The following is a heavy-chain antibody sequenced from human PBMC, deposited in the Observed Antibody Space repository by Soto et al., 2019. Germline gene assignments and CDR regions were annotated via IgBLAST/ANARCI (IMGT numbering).Heavy chain of an antibody. J-gene: IGHJ4*02. V-gene: IGHV1-69*02. Sequence: QVQLVQSGAEVKKPGSSVKVSCKASGGTFSSYTISWVRQAPGQGLEWMGRIIPILGIANYAQKFQGRVTSTADKATSTAYMERSSLRSEDTAVYYCARGGGPGTDYWGQGTLVTVSS. CDR3: ARGGGPGTDY. CDR2: IIPILGIA. D-gene: IGHD3-16*01. CDR1: GGTFSSYT.